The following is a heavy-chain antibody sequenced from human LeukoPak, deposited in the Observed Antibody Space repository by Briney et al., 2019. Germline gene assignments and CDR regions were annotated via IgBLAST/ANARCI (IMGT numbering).Heavy chain of an antibody. CDR1: GFTFSSYG. Sequence: GGSLRLSCAASGFTFSSYGMHWVRQAPGKGLEWVAVISYDGSNKYYADSVKGRFTISRDNSKNTLYLQMNSLRAEDTAVYYCASGRNPYYYDSSGHPDYFDYWGQGTLVTVSS. CDR3: ASGRNPYYYDSSGHPDYFDY. J-gene: IGHJ4*02. V-gene: IGHV3-30*03. CDR2: ISYDGSNK. D-gene: IGHD3-22*01.